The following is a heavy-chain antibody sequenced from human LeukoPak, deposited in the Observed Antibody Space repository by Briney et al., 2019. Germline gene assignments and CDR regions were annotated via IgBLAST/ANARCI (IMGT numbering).Heavy chain of an antibody. CDR2: IYYTGST. V-gene: IGHV4-39*07. Sequence: PSETLSLTCTVSGGSISSSDYYWGWIREPPGKGLEWIGNIYYTGSTSYNSSLKSRVTISIDTSKNQFSLQLSSVTAADTAVYFCARENYCTNGVCWAFDPWGQGTLVTVSS. CDR3: ARENYCTNGVCWAFDP. J-gene: IGHJ5*02. D-gene: IGHD2-8*01. CDR1: GGSISSSDYY.